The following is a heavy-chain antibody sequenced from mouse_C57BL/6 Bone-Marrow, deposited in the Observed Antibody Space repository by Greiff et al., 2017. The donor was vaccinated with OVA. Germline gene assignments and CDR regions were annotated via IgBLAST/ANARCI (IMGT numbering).Heavy chain of an antibody. CDR2: ISSGSSTI. CDR3: AKIYEYDNDRDY. J-gene: IGHJ4*01. Sequence: VKLMESGGGLVKPGGSLKLSCAASGFTFSDYGMHWVRQAPEKGLEWVAYISSGSSTIYYADTVKGRFTISRDNAKNTLFLQMTSLRSEDTAMYYCAKIYEYDNDRDYWGQGTSVTVSS. D-gene: IGHD2-4*01. CDR1: GFTFSDYG. V-gene: IGHV5-17*01.